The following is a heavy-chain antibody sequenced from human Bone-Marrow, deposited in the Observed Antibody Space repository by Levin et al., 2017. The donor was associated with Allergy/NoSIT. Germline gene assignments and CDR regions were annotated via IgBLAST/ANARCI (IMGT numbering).Heavy chain of an antibody. J-gene: IGHJ4*02. Sequence: GESLKISCAASGFTFSSYAMSWVRQAPGKGLEWVSAISGSGGSTYYADSVKGRFTISRDNSKNTLYLQMNSLRAEDTAVYYCAKDRDSSSWGSDFDYWGQGTLVTVSS. CDR3: AKDRDSSSWGSDFDY. D-gene: IGHD6-13*01. V-gene: IGHV3-23*01. CDR2: ISGSGGST. CDR1: GFTFSSYA.